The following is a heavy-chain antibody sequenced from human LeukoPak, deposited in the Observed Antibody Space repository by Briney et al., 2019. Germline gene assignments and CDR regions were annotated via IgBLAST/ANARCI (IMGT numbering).Heavy chain of an antibody. CDR3: ARDLRAAGPNWFDP. CDR1: GYTFTGYY. D-gene: IGHD6-13*01. V-gene: IGHV1-2*02. Sequence: ASVKVSCKASGYTFTGYYMHWVRQAPGQGLEWMGWINPNSGGTNYAQKFQGRVTMTRDTSISTAYMELSRLRSDDTAVYYCARDLRAAGPNWFDPWGQGTLVTVSS. CDR2: INPNSGGT. J-gene: IGHJ5*02.